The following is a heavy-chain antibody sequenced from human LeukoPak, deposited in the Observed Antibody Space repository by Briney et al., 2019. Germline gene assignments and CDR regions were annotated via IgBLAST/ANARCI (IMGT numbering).Heavy chain of an antibody. CDR1: GYTFTSYD. D-gene: IGHD3-22*01. CDR2: MNPNSGNT. J-gene: IGHJ6*02. V-gene: IGHV1-8*01. Sequence: PSASVKVSCKASGYTFTSYDINWVRQATGQGLEWMGWMNPNSGNTGYAQKFQGRVTMTRNTSISTAYMELSSLRAEDTAVYYCAKVGATMTYYYGMDVWGQGTTVTVSS. CDR3: AKVGATMTYYYGMDV.